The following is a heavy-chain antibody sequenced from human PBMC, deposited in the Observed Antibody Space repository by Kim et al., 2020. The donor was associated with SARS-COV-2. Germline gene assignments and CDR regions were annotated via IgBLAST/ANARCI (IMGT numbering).Heavy chain of an antibody. V-gene: IGHV3-11*01. Sequence: GGSLRLSCAASGFTFSDYYMSWIRQAPGKGLEWVSYISSSGSTIYYADSVKGRFTISRDNAKNSLYLQMNSLRAEDTAVYYCARVYSRSPDDSFDIWGQGTMVTVSS. J-gene: IGHJ3*02. CDR3: ARVYSRSPDDSFDI. D-gene: IGHD6-13*01. CDR2: ISSSGSTI. CDR1: GFTFSDYY.